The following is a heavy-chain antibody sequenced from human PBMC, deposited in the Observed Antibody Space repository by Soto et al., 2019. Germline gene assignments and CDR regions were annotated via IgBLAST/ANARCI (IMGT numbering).Heavy chain of an antibody. V-gene: IGHV1-18*01. CDR1: GYTFTSYG. J-gene: IGHJ6*03. Sequence: QVQLVQSGAEVKKPGASVKVSCKASGYTFTSYGISWVRQAPGQGLEWMGWISAYNGNTNYAQKLQGRVTMTTHTSTSTAYMELRSLRSDDTAVYYCARVSSYCSSTSCYYYYYYMDVWGKGTTVTVSS. CDR2: ISAYNGNT. D-gene: IGHD2-2*01. CDR3: ARVSSYCSSTSCYYYYYYMDV.